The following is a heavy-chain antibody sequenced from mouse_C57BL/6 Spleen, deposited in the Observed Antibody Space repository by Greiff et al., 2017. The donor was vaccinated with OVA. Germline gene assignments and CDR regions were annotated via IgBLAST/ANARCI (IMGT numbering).Heavy chain of an antibody. Sequence: EVKLVESGGGLVKPGGSLKLSCAASGFTFSSYAMSWVRQTPKKRLEWVATISDGGSYTYYPDNVKGRFTISRDNAKNNLYLQMSHLKSEDTAMYYCARDRSGYYFDYWGQGTTLTVSS. D-gene: IGHD2-2*01. CDR3: ARDRSGYYFDY. CDR1: GFTFSSYA. CDR2: ISDGGSYT. V-gene: IGHV5-4*01. J-gene: IGHJ2*01.